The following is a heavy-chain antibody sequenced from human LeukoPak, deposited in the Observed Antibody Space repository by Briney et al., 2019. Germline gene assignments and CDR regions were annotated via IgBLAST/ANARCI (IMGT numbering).Heavy chain of an antibody. J-gene: IGHJ4*02. CDR3: SSTYDSNGWLFDY. CDR1: GFTFSGSA. CDR2: IGSKTNSYAT. V-gene: IGHV3-73*01. Sequence: GGSLRLSCAASGFTFSGSAMHWVRQASGKGLGWVGRIGSKTNSYATTYAASVKGRFTISRDDSKNTAYLQMNSLKTEDTAVYYCSSTYDSNGWLFDYWGQGTLVTVSS. D-gene: IGHD3-22*01.